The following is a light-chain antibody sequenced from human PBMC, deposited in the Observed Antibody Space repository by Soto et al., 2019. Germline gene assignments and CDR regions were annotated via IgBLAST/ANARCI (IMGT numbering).Light chain of an antibody. CDR3: QQRASWPPFT. J-gene: IGKJ4*01. CDR2: DAF. CDR1: QSVGTS. V-gene: IGKV3-11*01. Sequence: EIVLTQSPATLSMSPGESATLSCRASQSVGTSLAWYQHRPGQPPRLLVYDAFNRATGIPARCRGGGSGTDFTLTISSLEPEDCAVYYCQQRASWPPFTFGGGTKVEIK.